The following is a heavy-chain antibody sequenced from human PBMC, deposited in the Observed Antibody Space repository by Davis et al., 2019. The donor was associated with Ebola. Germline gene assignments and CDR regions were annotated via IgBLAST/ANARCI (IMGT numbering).Heavy chain of an antibody. CDR2: IYPGDSET. J-gene: IGHJ5*01. CDR3: ARLSLRASPFDS. Sequence: GESLKISCQGSGYSFPDFWVAWVRQLPGKGLELMAIIYPGDSETIYSPSFQGQVTISADKSINTAYLQWSSLKASHTAMYYCARLSLRASPFDSWGQGTLVTVS. V-gene: IGHV5-51*01. CDR1: GYSFPDFW.